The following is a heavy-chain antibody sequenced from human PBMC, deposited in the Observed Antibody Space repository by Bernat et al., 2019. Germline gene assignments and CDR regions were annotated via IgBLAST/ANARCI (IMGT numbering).Heavy chain of an antibody. CDR3: ARQRSSSWYSPFEY. V-gene: IGHV4-39*01. J-gene: IGHJ4*02. Sequence: QLQLQESGPGLVKPSETLSLTCTVSGGSISSSSYYWGWIRQPPGKGLEWIGSIYYSGSTYYNASLKSRVTISVDTSKNQFSLKLSSVTAADTAVYYCARQRSSSWYSPFEYWGQGTLLTVSS. CDR1: GGSISSSSYY. CDR2: IYYSGST. D-gene: IGHD6-13*01.